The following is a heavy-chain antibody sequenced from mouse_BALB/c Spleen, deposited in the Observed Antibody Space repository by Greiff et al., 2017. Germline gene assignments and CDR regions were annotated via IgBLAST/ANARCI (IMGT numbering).Heavy chain of an antibody. Sequence: LVESGAELVKPGASVKLSCTASGFNIKDTYMHWVKQRPEQGLEWIGRIDPANGNTKYDPKFQGKATITADTSSNTAYLQLSSLTSEDTAVYYCATYYRYSWFAYWGQGTLVTVSA. CDR3: ATYYRYSWFAY. CDR1: GFNIKDTY. V-gene: IGHV14-3*02. J-gene: IGHJ3*01. D-gene: IGHD2-14*01. CDR2: IDPANGNT.